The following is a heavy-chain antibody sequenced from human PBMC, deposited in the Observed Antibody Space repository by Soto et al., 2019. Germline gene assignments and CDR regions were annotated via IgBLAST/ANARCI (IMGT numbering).Heavy chain of an antibody. Sequence: PSETLSLTCAVYCGSFSGYYCSWIRQSPGKGLEWIGEINNSGGTNYNPSLRSRATISVDTSKSQFSLNLNSVTAADTAVYYCASGQVYGSGSYPAYWGRGTLVTVSS. D-gene: IGHD3-10*01. V-gene: IGHV4-34*01. J-gene: IGHJ4*02. CDR1: CGSFSGYY. CDR3: ASGQVYGSGSYPAY. CDR2: INNSGGT.